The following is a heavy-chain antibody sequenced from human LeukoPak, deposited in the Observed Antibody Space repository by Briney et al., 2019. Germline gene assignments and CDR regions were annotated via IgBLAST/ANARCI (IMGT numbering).Heavy chain of an antibody. CDR1: GFTFSSHS. D-gene: IGHD4-23*01. J-gene: IGHJ4*02. CDR3: ARASSGGGGQGFDY. Sequence: GGSLRLSCAASGFTFSSHSMNWVRQAPGKGLEWVSSISSGSSYIYYADSVKGRFTISRDNAKNSLYLQMNSLRAEDTAVYYCARASSGGGGQGFDYWGQGTLVTVSS. CDR2: ISSGSSYI. V-gene: IGHV3-21*01.